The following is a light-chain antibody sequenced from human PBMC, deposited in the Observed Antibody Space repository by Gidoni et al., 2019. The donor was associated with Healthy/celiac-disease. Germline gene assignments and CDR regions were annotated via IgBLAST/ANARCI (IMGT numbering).Light chain of an antibody. Sequence: SYVLTQPPSVSVAPGQTARITFWGNNIGSKSVHWSQQQPGPALGLVVYDDSDRLSGIPELFSGSSSGNTATLTISRVEAGDEDDYYCQVWDSSSDHYVVFGGGTKLTVL. CDR3: QVWDSSSDHYVV. J-gene: IGLJ2*01. V-gene: IGLV3-21*02. CDR1: NIGSKS. CDR2: DDS.